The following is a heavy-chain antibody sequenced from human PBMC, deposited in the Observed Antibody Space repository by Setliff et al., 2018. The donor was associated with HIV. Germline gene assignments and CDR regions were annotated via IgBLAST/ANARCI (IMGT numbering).Heavy chain of an antibody. D-gene: IGHD3-22*01. CDR3: ARHAGSRGYYPRPFDY. CDR2: IFYSGST. J-gene: IGHJ4*02. CDR1: GGSISSSGYY. V-gene: IGHV4-39*01. Sequence: SETLSLTCTVSGGSISSSGYYWGWIRQPPGKGLEWIGSIFYSGSTYYNPSLKSRVTISVDTSKSLFSLKLGSVTAADTAVFYCARHAGSRGYYPRPFDYWGQGTLVTVS.